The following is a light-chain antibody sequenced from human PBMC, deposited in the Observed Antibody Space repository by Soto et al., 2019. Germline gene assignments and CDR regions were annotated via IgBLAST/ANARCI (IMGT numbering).Light chain of an antibody. J-gene: IGKJ1*01. CDR1: QTVGNNY. CDR2: GVS. CDR3: QQYATTPLT. V-gene: IGKV3-20*01. Sequence: EIVLTQSPGTLSLSLGERATLSCRASQTVGNNYLDWYQQKAGQAPRLLIYGVSSRATVIPDRFSGSGSGTDFTLTISSLEPEDFAVYYCQQYATTPLTFGEGTKVEIK.